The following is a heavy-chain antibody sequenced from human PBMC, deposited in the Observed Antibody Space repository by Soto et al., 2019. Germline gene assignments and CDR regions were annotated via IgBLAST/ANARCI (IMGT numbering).Heavy chain of an antibody. CDR1: GHTFTGYG. Sequence: ASVKVSCKASGHTFTGYGMYWVRQAPGQRPECMGWINAGNGDTEYSQKFQGRVTISRDTSASTAYMELSSLTSEDTAVYYCAGTSSLQWYYMDVWDKGSTVTVSS. CDR2: INAGNGDT. D-gene: IGHD1-7*01. J-gene: IGHJ6*03. CDR3: AGTSSLQWYYMDV. V-gene: IGHV1-3*01.